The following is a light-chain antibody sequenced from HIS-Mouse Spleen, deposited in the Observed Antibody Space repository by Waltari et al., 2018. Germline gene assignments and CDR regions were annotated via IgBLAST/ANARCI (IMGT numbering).Light chain of an antibody. V-gene: IGLV2-14*03. Sequence: QSALTQPASVSGSPGQSLTIPCTGTSSDVGGYHYVPWSQQHPGKAPKLMIYDVSNRPSGVSTRFSGLQAEDEADYYCSSYTSSSFNVVFGGGTKLTVL. J-gene: IGLJ2*01. CDR3: SSYTSSSFNVV. CDR1: SSDVGGYHY. CDR2: DVS.